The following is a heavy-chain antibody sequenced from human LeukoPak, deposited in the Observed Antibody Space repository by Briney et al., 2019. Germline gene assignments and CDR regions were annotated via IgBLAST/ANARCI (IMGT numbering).Heavy chain of an antibody. CDR1: GGTFSSYA. J-gene: IGHJ3*02. V-gene: IGHV1-69*05. CDR2: IIPIFGTA. CDR3: ASSVDCSSTSCYSNAFDI. Sequence: ASVKVSCKASGGTFSSYAISWVRQAPGQGLEWMGGIIPIFGTANYAQKFQGRVTITTDESTSTAYMELSSLRSEDTAVYYCASSVDCSSTSCYSNAFDIWGQGTMVTVSS. D-gene: IGHD2-2*01.